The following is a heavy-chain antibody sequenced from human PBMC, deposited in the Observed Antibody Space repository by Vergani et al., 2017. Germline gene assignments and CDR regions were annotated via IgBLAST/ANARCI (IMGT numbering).Heavy chain of an antibody. CDR2: IKSDGRT. D-gene: IGHD2-15*01. J-gene: IGHJ4*01. Sequence: VELLESGGGLAQPWGSLRVSCSASGFRVTTYYMSWVRQAPGKGLELVSVIKSDGRTSYAESVRGRFTISRDTSRNAVYLQMNILRVEDTGVYYCTRSECSGTTCYGHYFDLWGHGILVTVSS. CDR1: GFRVTTYY. CDR3: TRSECSGTTCYGHYFDL. V-gene: IGHV3-66*02.